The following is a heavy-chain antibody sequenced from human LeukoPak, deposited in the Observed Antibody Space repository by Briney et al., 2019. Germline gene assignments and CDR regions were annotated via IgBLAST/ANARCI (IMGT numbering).Heavy chain of an antibody. V-gene: IGHV1-46*01. J-gene: IGHJ4*02. Sequence: ASVKVSCKASGYSFTTYYMHWVRQAPGQGLEWMGIINPSGGSTTYAQKFEGRVTLTRDTSTSTVYMEVMSLRFEDTAVYYCARNDCGDAYYFDYWGQGTLVTVSS. D-gene: IGHD4-17*01. CDR1: GYSFTTYY. CDR2: INPSGGST. CDR3: ARNDCGDAYYFDY.